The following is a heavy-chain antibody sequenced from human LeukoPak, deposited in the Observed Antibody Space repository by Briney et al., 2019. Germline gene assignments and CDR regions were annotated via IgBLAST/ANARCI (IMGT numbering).Heavy chain of an antibody. CDR1: GFAFSSNG. CDR3: AKLTGYCSSVSCYAGIDY. J-gene: IGHJ4*02. V-gene: IGHV3-23*01. D-gene: IGHD2-2*01. CDR2: VNESGDKT. Sequence: GGFLRLSCAASGFAFSSNGMTWVRQAPGKGLEWVSGVNESGDKTYYADSVKGRFTISRDNSKNTLFLQMTSLRAEDTAVYYCAKLTGYCSSVSCYAGIDYWGQGTLVTVSS.